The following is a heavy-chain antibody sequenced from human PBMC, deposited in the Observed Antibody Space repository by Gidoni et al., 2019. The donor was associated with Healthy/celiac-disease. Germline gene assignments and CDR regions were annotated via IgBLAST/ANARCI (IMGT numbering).Heavy chain of an antibody. V-gene: IGHV4-61*02. Sequence: QVQLQESGPGLVKPSQTLSLTCTVSGGSISSGSYYWSWIRQPAGKGLEWIGRIYTSGSTNYNPSLKSRVTMSVDTSKNQFSLKLSSVTAADTAVYYCASPSQHYYYGMDVWGQGTTVTVSS. CDR3: ASPSQHYYYGMDV. CDR1: GGSISSGSYY. J-gene: IGHJ6*02. CDR2: IYTSGST.